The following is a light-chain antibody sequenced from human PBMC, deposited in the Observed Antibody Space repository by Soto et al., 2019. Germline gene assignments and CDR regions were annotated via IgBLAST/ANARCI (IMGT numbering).Light chain of an antibody. J-gene: IGLJ1*01. CDR2: EVS. CDR3: SSYAGSNFYV. CDR1: SSDVGGYNY. Sequence: QSALTQPPSASGSPGQSVTISCTGTSSDVGGYNYVSWYQQHPGKAPKLMIYEVSKRPSGVPDRFSGSKSGNTASLTVSGLLAEDEADYYCSSYAGSNFYVFGTGTKLTVL. V-gene: IGLV2-8*01.